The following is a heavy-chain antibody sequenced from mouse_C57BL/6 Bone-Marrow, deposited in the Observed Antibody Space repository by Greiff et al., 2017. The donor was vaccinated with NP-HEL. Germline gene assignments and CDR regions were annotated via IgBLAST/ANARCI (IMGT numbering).Heavy chain of an antibody. V-gene: IGHV14-4*01. CDR1: GFNIKDDY. D-gene: IGHD1-1*01. Sequence: EVQLKESGAELVRPGASVKLSCTASGFNIKDDYMHWVKQRPEQGLEWIGWIDPENGDTEYASKFQGKATITADTSSNTAYLQLSSLTSEDTAVYYCTLYYYLAYWGQGTLVTVSA. CDR3: TLYYYLAY. CDR2: IDPENGDT. J-gene: IGHJ3*01.